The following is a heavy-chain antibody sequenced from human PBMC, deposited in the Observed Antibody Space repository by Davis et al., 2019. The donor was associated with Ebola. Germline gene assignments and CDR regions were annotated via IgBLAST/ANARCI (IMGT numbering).Heavy chain of an antibody. CDR2: IIPIFGTA. CDR3: ARDPLVGPTDY. CDR1: GGTFSSYA. V-gene: IGHV1-69*13. D-gene: IGHD1-26*01. Sequence: AASVKVSCKASGGTFSSYAISWVRQAPGQGLEWMGGIIPIFGTANYAQKFQGRVTITADESTSTAYMELTSLRSDDTAVYYCARDPLVGPTDYWGQGTLVTVSS. J-gene: IGHJ4*02.